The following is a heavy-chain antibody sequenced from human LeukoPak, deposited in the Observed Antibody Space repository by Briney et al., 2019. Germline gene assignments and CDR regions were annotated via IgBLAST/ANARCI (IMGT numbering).Heavy chain of an antibody. J-gene: IGHJ3*02. CDR1: GFTFSSYG. CDR3: AKTIIVGTSGTFDM. D-gene: IGHD1-26*01. Sequence: GGSLRLSCAASGFTFSSYGMHWVRQAPGKGLEWVAVISYDGSNKYYADSVKGRFTISRDNSNKMLYLQVNSLRAEDTAVYYCAKTIIVGTSGTFDMWGQGTMVTVSS. V-gene: IGHV3-30*18. CDR2: ISYDGSNK.